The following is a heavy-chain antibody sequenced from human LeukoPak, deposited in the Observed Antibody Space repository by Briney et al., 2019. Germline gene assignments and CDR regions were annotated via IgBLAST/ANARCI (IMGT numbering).Heavy chain of an antibody. D-gene: IGHD6-13*01. Sequence: GGSLRLSCAASGFTVSSSYMSWVRQAPGKGLQWVSTITGTTHYADSVRGRFTISRDNSKNILYLQMNSLSAEDTAIYYCAKAFREYGSSTYSSFDIWGQGTMVTVSS. CDR1: GFTVSSSY. CDR3: AKAFREYGSSTYSSFDI. V-gene: IGHV3-53*01. J-gene: IGHJ3*02. CDR2: ITGTT.